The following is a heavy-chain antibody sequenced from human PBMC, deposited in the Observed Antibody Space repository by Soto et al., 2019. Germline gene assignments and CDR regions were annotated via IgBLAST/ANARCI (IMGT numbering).Heavy chain of an antibody. CDR3: AKGSASASPYYFDY. Sequence: PGGSLRLSCAASGFTFSSCAMSWVRQSPGKGLEWVSAITGGGGSTFHAESVRGRFTISRDNSKNTLYLQLSGLRAEDAAVYYCAKGSASASPYYFDYWGQGIQVTVSS. V-gene: IGHV3-23*01. CDR1: GFTFSSCA. J-gene: IGHJ4*02. CDR2: ITGGGGST.